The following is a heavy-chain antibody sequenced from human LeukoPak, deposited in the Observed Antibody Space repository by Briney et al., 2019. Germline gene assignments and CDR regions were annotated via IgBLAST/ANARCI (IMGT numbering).Heavy chain of an antibody. V-gene: IGHV3-9*01. CDR3: AKDISYYGSGSYYDY. D-gene: IGHD3-10*01. Sequence: PGGSLRLSCAASGFTFDDYAMHWVRQAPGKGLEWVSGISWNSGSIGYADSVKGRFTISRDNAKNSLYLQMNSLRAEDTALYYCAKDISYYGSGSYYDYWGQGTLVTVSS. CDR2: ISWNSGSI. CDR1: GFTFDDYA. J-gene: IGHJ4*02.